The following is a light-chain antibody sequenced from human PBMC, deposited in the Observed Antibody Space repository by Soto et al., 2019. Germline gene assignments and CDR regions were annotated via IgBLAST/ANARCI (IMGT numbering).Light chain of an antibody. J-gene: IGLJ2*01. CDR2: GNS. CDR1: SSNIGAGYD. V-gene: IGLV1-40*01. CDR3: QSYDSSLSGYV. Sequence: QSVLTQPHSVSGAPGQRVTISCAGSSSNIGAGYDVHWYQQLLGTAPKLLIYGNSNRPSGVPDRCSGSKSGTSASLAITGLRAEDEADYYCQSYDSSLSGYVFGGGTKLTVL.